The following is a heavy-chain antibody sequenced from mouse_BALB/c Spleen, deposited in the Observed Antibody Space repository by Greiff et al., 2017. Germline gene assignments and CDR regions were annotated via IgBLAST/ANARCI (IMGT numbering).Heavy chain of an antibody. J-gene: IGHJ4*01. CDR3: ARSPHYYGSSWDAMDY. Sequence: EVKLVESGGGLVQPGGSRKLSCAASGFTFSSFGMHWVRQAPEKGLEWVAYISSGSSTIYYADTVKGRFTISRDNPKNTLFLQMTSLRSEDTAMYYCARSPHYYGSSWDAMDYWGQGTSVTVSS. CDR1: GFTFSSFG. CDR2: ISSGSSTI. V-gene: IGHV5-17*02. D-gene: IGHD1-1*01.